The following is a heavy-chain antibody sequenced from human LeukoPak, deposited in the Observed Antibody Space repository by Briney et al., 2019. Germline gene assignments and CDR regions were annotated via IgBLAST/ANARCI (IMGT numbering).Heavy chain of an antibody. Sequence: GRSLRLSCAASGFTFSSYAMHWVRQAPGKGLEWVAVISYDGSNKYYADSVKGRFTISRDDSKNTLYLQMNSLRAEDTAVYYCARGLSVVAANFDYWGQGTLVTVSS. D-gene: IGHD2-15*01. CDR1: GFTFSSYA. V-gene: IGHV3-30*04. J-gene: IGHJ4*02. CDR2: ISYDGSNK. CDR3: ARGLSVVAANFDY.